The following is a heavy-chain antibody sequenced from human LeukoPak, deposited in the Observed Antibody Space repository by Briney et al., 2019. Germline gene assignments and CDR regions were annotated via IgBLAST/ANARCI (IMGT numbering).Heavy chain of an antibody. Sequence: ASVKVSCKASGYTFTSYYIHWVRQAPGQGLEWMGWINPNSGYTHYAKNFQGRVTMTRHTSISTTSMDLSMLTPSDTAVHYCAIGQNSDYGGYDVWVHWGQGSLVTVSS. CDR1: GYTFTSYY. J-gene: IGHJ4*02. CDR3: AIGQNSDYGGYDVWVH. V-gene: IGHV1-2*02. D-gene: IGHD4-17*01. CDR2: INPNSGYT.